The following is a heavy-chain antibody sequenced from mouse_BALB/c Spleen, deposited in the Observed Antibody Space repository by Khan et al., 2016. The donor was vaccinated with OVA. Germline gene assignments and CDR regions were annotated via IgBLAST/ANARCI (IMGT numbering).Heavy chain of an antibody. D-gene: IGHD6-1*01. CDR2: INTYTGEP. CDR3: ARSASYWFFDV. Sequence: QIQLVQSGPELKKPGETVKISCKASGYTFTNYGMNWVKQAPGKGLKWMGWINTYTGEPTYADDFKGRFAFSLETSANTAYLQINNLKNEDTATXCGARSASYWFFDVWGAGTTVTVSS. CDR1: GYTFTNYG. V-gene: IGHV9-3-1*01. J-gene: IGHJ1*01.